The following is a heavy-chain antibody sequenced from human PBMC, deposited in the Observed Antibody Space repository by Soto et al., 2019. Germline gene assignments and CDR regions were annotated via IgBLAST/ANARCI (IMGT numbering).Heavy chain of an antibody. CDR2: INHSGST. CDR3: ARDQRALRYFDY. J-gene: IGHJ4*02. CDR1: GGSISSGGYS. V-gene: IGHV4-30-2*05. Sequence: TLSLTCAVSGGSISSGGYSWSWIRQPPGKGLEWIGHINHSGSTYYNPSLKNRATISVDTSKNQFSLNLNSVTAADTAVYYCARDQRALRYFDYWGQGTLVTVSS.